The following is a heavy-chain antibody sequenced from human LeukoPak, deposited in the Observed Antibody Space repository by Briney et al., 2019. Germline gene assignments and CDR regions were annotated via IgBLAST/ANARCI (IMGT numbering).Heavy chain of an antibody. CDR3: TATGPNHSNFGFDP. CDR2: IKSKADGGTT. CDR1: GLTFSTSG. J-gene: IGHJ5*02. V-gene: IGHV3-15*01. D-gene: IGHD2/OR15-2a*01. Sequence: GGTLRLSCTASGLTFSTSGFNWVRQAPGKGLEWVGRIKSKADGGTTDYAAPVKGRFTISRDDSKNTLFLQMNSLKTEDTAVYYCTATGPNHSNFGFDPWGQGTLVTVSS.